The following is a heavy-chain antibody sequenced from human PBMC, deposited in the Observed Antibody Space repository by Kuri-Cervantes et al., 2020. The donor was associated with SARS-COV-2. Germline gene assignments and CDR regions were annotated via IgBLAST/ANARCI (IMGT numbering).Heavy chain of an antibody. CDR3: ARRNYYYDSSGYYSAFDI. D-gene: IGHD3-22*01. V-gene: IGHV4-34*01. J-gene: IGHJ3*02. Sequence: SQTLSLTCAVYGGSFSGYYWSWIRQPPGKGLEWIGEITQSGNTNYNPSLKSRVTISVDTSKNQFSLKLSSVTAADTAVYYCARRNYYYDSSGYYSAFDIWGQGTMVTVSS. CDR2: ITQSGNT. CDR1: GGSFSGYY.